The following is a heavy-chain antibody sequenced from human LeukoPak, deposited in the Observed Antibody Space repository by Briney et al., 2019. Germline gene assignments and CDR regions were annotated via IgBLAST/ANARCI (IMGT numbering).Heavy chain of an antibody. CDR2: IYHSGST. CDR3: AREGRYDFWSASFVY. Sequence: SQTLSLTCTVSGGSISSGGYYWSWIRQPPGKGLEWIGYIYHSGSTYYNPSLKSRVTISVDRSKNQFSLKLSSVTAADTAVYYCAREGRYDFWSASFVYWGQGTLVTVSS. D-gene: IGHD3-3*01. J-gene: IGHJ4*02. V-gene: IGHV4-30-2*01. CDR1: GGSISSGGYY.